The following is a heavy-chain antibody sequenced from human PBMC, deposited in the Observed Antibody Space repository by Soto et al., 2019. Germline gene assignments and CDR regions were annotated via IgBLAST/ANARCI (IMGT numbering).Heavy chain of an antibody. J-gene: IGHJ3*02. V-gene: IGHV1-2*04. D-gene: IGHD3-16*01. Sequence: QVQLVQSGPEVMKPGASVKVSCKASGYTFGGFYIHWMRQAPGQGLEWVGSINSNSGATTYAQKFQDSVAMTRDTSVSTAYMDLNRLTSDDTAIYYCAIIMTHSDSFDIWGQGTMVTVS. CDR2: INSNSGAT. CDR3: AIIMTHSDSFDI. CDR1: GYTFGGFY.